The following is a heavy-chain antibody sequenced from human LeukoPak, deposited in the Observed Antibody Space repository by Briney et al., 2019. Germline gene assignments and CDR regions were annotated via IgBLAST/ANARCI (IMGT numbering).Heavy chain of an antibody. CDR1: GFTFSDYW. J-gene: IGHJ4*02. CDR2: IKPDGSEK. Sequence: GGSLRLSCAASGFTFSDYWMTWVRQAPGKGLEWVANIKPDGSEKYYVDSVKGRFTISRDNAKNSLYLQMNSLRVEDTAVYYCASYLYRWSDLGHWGQGTLVTVSS. V-gene: IGHV3-7*01. CDR3: ASYLYRWSDLGH. D-gene: IGHD2-8*02.